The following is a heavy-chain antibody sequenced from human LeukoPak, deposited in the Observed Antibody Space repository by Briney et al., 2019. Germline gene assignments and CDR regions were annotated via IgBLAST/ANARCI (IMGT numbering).Heavy chain of an antibody. D-gene: IGHD3-3*01. CDR2: ISSSSSYI. CDR1: GFTFSSYS. V-gene: IGHV3-21*01. Sequence: PGGSLRLSCAASGFTFSSYSMNWVRQAPGKGLEWVSSISSSSSYIYYADSVKGRFTISRDNAKNSLYLQMNSLRAEDTAVYYCARDKAFTISDAFDIWGQGTMVTVSS. CDR3: ARDKAFTISDAFDI. J-gene: IGHJ3*02.